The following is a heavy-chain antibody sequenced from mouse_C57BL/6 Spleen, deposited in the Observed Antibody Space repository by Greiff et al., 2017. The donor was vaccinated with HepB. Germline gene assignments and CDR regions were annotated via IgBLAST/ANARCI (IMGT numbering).Heavy chain of an antibody. Sequence: VKLQQSGPGLVQPSQSLSITCTVSGFSLTSYGVHWVRQSPGKGLEWLGVIWSGVSTDYNAAFISRLSISKDNSKSQVFFKMNSLQADDTAIYYCARKRVGYYYAMDYWGQGTSVTVSS. J-gene: IGHJ4*01. V-gene: IGHV2-2*01. CDR1: GFSLTSYG. CDR3: ARKRVGYYYAMDY. CDR2: IWSGVST.